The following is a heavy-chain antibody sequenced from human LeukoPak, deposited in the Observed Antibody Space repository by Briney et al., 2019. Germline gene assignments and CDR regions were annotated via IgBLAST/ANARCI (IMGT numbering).Heavy chain of an antibody. Sequence: GRSLRLSCAGSGFIFNNYAMHWVRQPPGKGLEWVSGISWNSGTIDYADSVRGRFTISRDNAKNSLYLQMNSLRAEDTAVYYCARDLYSYGRGAESDWGQGTLVTVSS. CDR1: GFIFNNYA. V-gene: IGHV3-9*01. CDR3: ARDLYSYGRGAESD. CDR2: ISWNSGTI. J-gene: IGHJ4*02. D-gene: IGHD5-18*01.